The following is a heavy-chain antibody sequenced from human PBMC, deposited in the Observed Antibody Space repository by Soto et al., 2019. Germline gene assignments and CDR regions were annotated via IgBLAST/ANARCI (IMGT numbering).Heavy chain of an antibody. D-gene: IGHD2-21*02. J-gene: IGHJ4*02. Sequence: GGALRLACAASGCTFSSGSVNWGRQAPGKGLEWVSSISSSSSTISYADSVKGRFTISRDNAKNSLYLQMHSLRGGDTAVYYCARVKVVTATDFWGQGTLVTVSS. CDR2: ISSSSSTI. CDR1: GCTFSSGS. V-gene: IGHV3-48*01. CDR3: ARVKVVTATDF.